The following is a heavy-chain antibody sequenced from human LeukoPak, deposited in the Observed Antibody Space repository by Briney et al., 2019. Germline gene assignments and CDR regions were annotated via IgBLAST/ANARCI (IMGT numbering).Heavy chain of an antibody. CDR2: FYNGGST. CDR3: ARASQWLAFDD. V-gene: IGHV3-66*01. CDR1: GFTVSSNH. J-gene: IGHJ4*02. D-gene: IGHD6-19*01. Sequence: PGGSLRLSCAASGFTVSSNHMSWVRQAPGKGLEWVSVFYNGGSTNYADSVKGRFTISSDNSKNTLYLQMNSLRVKDTAVYFCARASQWLAFDDWGQGTLVTVSS.